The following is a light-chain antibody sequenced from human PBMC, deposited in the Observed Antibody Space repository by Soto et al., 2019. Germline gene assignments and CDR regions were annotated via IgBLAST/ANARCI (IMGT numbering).Light chain of an antibody. J-gene: IGKJ1*01. CDR2: GAS. Sequence: EIVMTQSPATLSVSPGERATLSCRASQSVSSNLAWYQQKPGQAPRLLIYGASTRATGIPARFSGSGSGTEFTLTVSSLEPADFAVYYCQQYNNWPRTFGQGTKVDIK. CDR1: QSVSSN. CDR3: QQYNNWPRT. V-gene: IGKV3-15*01.